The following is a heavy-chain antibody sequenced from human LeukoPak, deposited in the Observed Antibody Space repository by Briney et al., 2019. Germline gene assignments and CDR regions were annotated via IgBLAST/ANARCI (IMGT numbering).Heavy chain of an antibody. V-gene: IGHV1-18*01. Sequence: ASVKVSCKASGYTFTSYGISWVRQAPGQGLEWMGWISAYNGNTNYAQKLQGRVTMTTDTSTSTAYMELRSLRSDDTAVYYCAREVGYDSSDYYPDAFDIWGQGTMVTVSS. CDR1: GYTFTSYG. D-gene: IGHD3-22*01. CDR2: ISAYNGNT. CDR3: AREVGYDSSDYYPDAFDI. J-gene: IGHJ3*02.